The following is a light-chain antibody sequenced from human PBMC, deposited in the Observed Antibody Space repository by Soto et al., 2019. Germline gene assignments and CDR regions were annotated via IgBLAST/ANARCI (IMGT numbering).Light chain of an antibody. V-gene: IGKV3-20*01. CDR1: QSISSNY. Sequence: EIVLTQSPGTLSLSPGERATLSCRASQSISSNYLAWYQQKPGQAPRLLIYDASCRATGIPDRFSGSGSGTDFTLTISRLEPEDFALYYCQHYVTSPLTFGGGTKVDIK. CDR2: DAS. J-gene: IGKJ4*01. CDR3: QHYVTSPLT.